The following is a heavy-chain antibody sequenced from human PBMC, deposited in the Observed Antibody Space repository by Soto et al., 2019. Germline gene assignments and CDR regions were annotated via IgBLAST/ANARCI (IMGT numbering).Heavy chain of an antibody. V-gene: IGHV3-23*01. Sequence: EVQLLESGGGLLQPGGSLRLSCAASGFTFSNYAMNLVRQAPGKGLDWVSTISGSGDNTYYADSVRGRFTISRDSSMNTVFLEVNTLRDDYTAMYYCSKMNTVSREKFSYHMEVWGRGTTVTGS. CDR3: SKMNTVSREKFSYHMEV. CDR1: GFTFSNYA. J-gene: IGHJ6*03. D-gene: IGHD4-17*01. CDR2: ISGSGDNT.